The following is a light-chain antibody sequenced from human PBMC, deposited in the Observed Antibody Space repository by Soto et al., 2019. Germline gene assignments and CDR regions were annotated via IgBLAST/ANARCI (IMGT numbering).Light chain of an antibody. CDR3: QQRSNWPIT. J-gene: IGKJ5*01. CDR1: QSVSRN. CDR2: QTS. V-gene: IGKV3D-11*02. Sequence: EIVMPQSPATLSVSPAGRASLSCGASQSVSRNLAWYQHRPGQAPRLLIYQTSIRAAGIPARFSASGTGTDFTLTISSLEPEDFALYYCQQRSNWPITFGQGTRLEIK.